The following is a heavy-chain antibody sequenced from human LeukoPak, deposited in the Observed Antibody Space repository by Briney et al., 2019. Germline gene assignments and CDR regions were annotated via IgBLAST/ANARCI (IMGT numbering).Heavy chain of an antibody. CDR2: MNPNSGNT. J-gene: IGHJ4*02. Sequence: ASEKVSCKASGYTFTSYDINWVRQATGHRREWMGWMNPNSGNTGYAQKCQGRVTMTKNTSRSTAYMELSSLRSEDTAVYYCARGAIGVLIDYWGQGTLVTVSS. V-gene: IGHV1-8*01. CDR1: GYTFTSYD. CDR3: ARGAIGVLIDY. D-gene: IGHD2-21*01.